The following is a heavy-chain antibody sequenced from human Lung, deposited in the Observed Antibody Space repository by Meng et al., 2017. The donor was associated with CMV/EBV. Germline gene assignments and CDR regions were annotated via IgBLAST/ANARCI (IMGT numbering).Heavy chain of an antibody. CDR2: IYHSGYT. V-gene: IGHV4-4*01. D-gene: IGHD4-23*01. J-gene: IGHJ4*02. CDR1: GGSISTSNW. Sequence: GSLRLSCAASGGSISTSNWWSWVRQPPGKGLEWIGEIYHSGYTNYNPSLKSRVSMSVDRSKRQFSLRLTSVTAADTAVYFCARVADYGGNCFDYWGPGTLVTVSS. CDR3: ARVADYGGNCFDY.